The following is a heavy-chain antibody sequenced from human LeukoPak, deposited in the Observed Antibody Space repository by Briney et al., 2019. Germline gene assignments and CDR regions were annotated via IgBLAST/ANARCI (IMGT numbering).Heavy chain of an antibody. J-gene: IGHJ6*02. Sequence: GGSLRLSCAASGFTFSSYGMHWVRPAPGKGLEWVAVISYDGSNKYYADSVKGRFTISRDNSKNTLYLQMNSLRAEDTAVYYCAKAEVGATTPLYYYGMDVWGQGTTVTVSS. CDR3: AKAEVGATTPLYYYGMDV. CDR1: GFTFSSYG. CDR2: ISYDGSNK. V-gene: IGHV3-30*18. D-gene: IGHD1-26*01.